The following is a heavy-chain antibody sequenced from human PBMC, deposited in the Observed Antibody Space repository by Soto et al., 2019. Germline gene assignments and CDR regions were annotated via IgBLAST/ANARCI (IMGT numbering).Heavy chain of an antibody. CDR3: ARDITGTTSAMDV. CDR1: GYTFTGYY. Sequence: ASVKVSCKASGYTFTGYYMHWVRQAPGQGLEWMGWINPNSGGTNYAQKFQGWVTMTRDTSISTAYMELSRLRSDDTAVYYCARDITGTTSAMDVWAQGTTVTVYS. CDR2: INPNSGGT. V-gene: IGHV1-2*04. D-gene: IGHD1-7*01. J-gene: IGHJ6*02.